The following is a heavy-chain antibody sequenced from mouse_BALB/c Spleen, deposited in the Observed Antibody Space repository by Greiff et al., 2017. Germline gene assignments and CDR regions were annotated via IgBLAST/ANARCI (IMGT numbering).Heavy chain of an antibody. Sequence: QVQLQQPGAELVRPGASVKLSCKASGYTFTSYWINWVKQRPGQGLEWIGNIYPSDSYTNYNQKFKDKATLTVDKSSSTAYMQLSSPTSEDSAVYYCTRVGHYYGSSYGAWFAYWGQGTLVTVSA. CDR3: TRVGHYYGSSYGAWFAY. J-gene: IGHJ3*01. V-gene: IGHV1-69*02. CDR1: GYTFTSYW. CDR2: IYPSDSYT. D-gene: IGHD1-1*01.